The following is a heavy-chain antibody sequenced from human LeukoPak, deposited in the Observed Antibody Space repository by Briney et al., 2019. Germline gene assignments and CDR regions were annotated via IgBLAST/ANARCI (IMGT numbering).Heavy chain of an antibody. CDR2: INPSGGST. V-gene: IGHV1-46*01. CDR3: ARARRRDGYNGEFDC. CDR1: GYTFTSYY. D-gene: IGHD5-24*01. J-gene: IGHJ4*02. Sequence: AASVKVSCKASGYTFTSYYMHWVRQAPGQGLEWMGIINPSGGSTSYAQKFQGRVTMTRDTSTSTVYMELSSLRSEDTAVYYCARARRRDGYNGEFDCWGQGTLVTVSS.